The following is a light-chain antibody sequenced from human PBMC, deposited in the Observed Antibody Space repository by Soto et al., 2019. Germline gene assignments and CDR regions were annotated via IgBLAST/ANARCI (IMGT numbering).Light chain of an antibody. V-gene: IGKV3-20*01. CDR1: QSVSSSY. J-gene: IGKJ4*01. Sequence: EIVLTQSPGTLSLSPGERATLSCRASQSVSSSYLAGYQQKPGQAPRLLIYGASSRATGIPDRFSGSGSGPDFTLTISRLEPEDFAVYYCQQYGSSSLTFGGGTKVEIK. CDR3: QQYGSSSLT. CDR2: GAS.